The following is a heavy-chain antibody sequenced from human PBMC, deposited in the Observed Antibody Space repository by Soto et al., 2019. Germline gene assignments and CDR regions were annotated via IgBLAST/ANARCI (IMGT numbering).Heavy chain of an antibody. CDR3: ARHLAVDERDGMEV. CDR1: GYIFTSYW. Sequence: EALKISCKGSGYIFTSYWIGWGRQMPGKGLEWMGIIYPGDSDTRYSPSFQGQVTISADKSISTAYLQWSSLKASDTAMYYCARHLAVDERDGMEVWGQGTTVSVSS. CDR2: IYPGDSDT. J-gene: IGHJ6*02. D-gene: IGHD6-19*01. V-gene: IGHV5-51*01.